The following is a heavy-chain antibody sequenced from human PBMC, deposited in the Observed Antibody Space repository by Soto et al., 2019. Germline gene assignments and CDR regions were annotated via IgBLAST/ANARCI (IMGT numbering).Heavy chain of an antibody. CDR3: ARGYCSGGSCYFGRHDAFDI. D-gene: IGHD2-15*01. V-gene: IGHV1-18*01. J-gene: IGHJ3*02. CDR2: ISAYNGST. Sequence: QVQLVQSGAEVKKPGASVKVSCKASGYTFTSYGISWVRQAPGQGLEWMGWISAYNGSTNYAQKLQGRVTMTTDTFTSTAYMELRSLRSDDTAVYYCARGYCSGGSCYFGRHDAFDIWGQGTMVTVSS. CDR1: GYTFTSYG.